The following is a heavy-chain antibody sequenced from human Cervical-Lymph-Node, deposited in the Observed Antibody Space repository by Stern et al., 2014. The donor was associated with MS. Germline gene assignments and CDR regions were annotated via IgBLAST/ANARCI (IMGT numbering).Heavy chain of an antibody. CDR2: VSYDGTQR. CDR3: ARGGRGVGLEY. D-gene: IGHD3-10*01. Sequence: QVQLAQSGARLVQPASPLSLPCAASGSTFTTYAMHWVRQAPATGLDRVAFVSYDGTQRNSTDSVKARFTISRDNSKNTLYLHMNSLRDEDTAVYFCARGGRGVGLEYWGQGALVTVSS. J-gene: IGHJ4*02. CDR1: GSTFTTYA. V-gene: IGHV3-30-3*01.